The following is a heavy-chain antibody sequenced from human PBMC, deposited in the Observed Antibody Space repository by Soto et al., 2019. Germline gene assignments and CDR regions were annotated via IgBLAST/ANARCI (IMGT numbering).Heavy chain of an antibody. Sequence: SETLSLTCTVSGGSISSGGYYWSWIRQHPGKGLEWIGYIYYSGSTYYNPSLKSRVTISVDTSKNQFSLKLSSVTAADTAVYYCARGVVVVVADTFYYYYGMDVWGQGTTVTVS. D-gene: IGHD2-15*01. CDR1: GGSISSGGYY. V-gene: IGHV4-31*03. CDR3: ARGVVVVVADTFYYYYGMDV. J-gene: IGHJ6*02. CDR2: IYYSGST.